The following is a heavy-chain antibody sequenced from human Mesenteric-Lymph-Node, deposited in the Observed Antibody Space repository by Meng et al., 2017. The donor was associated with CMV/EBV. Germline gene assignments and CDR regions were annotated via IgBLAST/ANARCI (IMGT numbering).Heavy chain of an antibody. CDR1: GYIFTHYG. J-gene: IGHJ4*02. Sequence: ASVKVSCKASGYIFTHYGITWVRQAPGQGLEWMGWINPNSGGTLYAQTFQGRVTMTRDTSISTGYMELSRLRSDDTAVYYCARGGGAGTTSFGYWGQGTLVTVSS. V-gene: IGHV1-2*02. CDR2: INPNSGGT. D-gene: IGHD1-7*01. CDR3: ARGGGAGTTSFGY.